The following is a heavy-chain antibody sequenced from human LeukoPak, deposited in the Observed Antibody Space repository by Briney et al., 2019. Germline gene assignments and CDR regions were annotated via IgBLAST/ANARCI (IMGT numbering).Heavy chain of an antibody. V-gene: IGHV3-30*02. CDR2: IRYDGSNK. CDR1: GFTFSSYG. J-gene: IGHJ6*03. CDR3: ARDRSYWGCSSTSCYPYYYYYMDV. D-gene: IGHD2-2*01. Sequence: GGSLRLSCAASGFTFSSYGMHWVRQAPGKGLEWVAFIRYDGSNKYYADSVKGRFTISRDNSKNTLYLQMNSLRAEDTAVYYCARDRSYWGCSSTSCYPYYYYYMDVWGKGTTVTVSS.